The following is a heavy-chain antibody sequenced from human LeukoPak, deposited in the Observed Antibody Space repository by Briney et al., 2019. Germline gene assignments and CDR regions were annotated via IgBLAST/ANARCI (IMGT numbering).Heavy chain of an antibody. CDR1: GFIFSNAW. CDR2: ISYDGSNK. J-gene: IGHJ4*02. CDR3: ATDRRLQFPFDY. D-gene: IGHD5-24*01. V-gene: IGHV3-30*03. Sequence: PGGSLRLSRAASGFIFSNAWMTWVRQAPGKGLEWVAIISYDGSNKYYADSVKGRFTISRDNSKSTLYLQMNSLRTEDTAVYYCATDRRLQFPFDYWGQGTLVTVSS.